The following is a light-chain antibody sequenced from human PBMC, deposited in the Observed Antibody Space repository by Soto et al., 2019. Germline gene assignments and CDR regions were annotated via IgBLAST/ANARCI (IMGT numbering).Light chain of an antibody. J-gene: IGLJ2*01. CDR3: NSYTNSSAVV. Sequence: QAASVSGSPGQSITISCAGTRDDIGAYDYVSWYQQHPGNAPKLLVYEVTNRPSGVSDRFSGSKSGNTASLTISGLQAEDEADYYCNSYTNSSAVVFGGGTKLTVL. CDR1: RDDIGAYDY. CDR2: EVT. V-gene: IGLV2-14*01.